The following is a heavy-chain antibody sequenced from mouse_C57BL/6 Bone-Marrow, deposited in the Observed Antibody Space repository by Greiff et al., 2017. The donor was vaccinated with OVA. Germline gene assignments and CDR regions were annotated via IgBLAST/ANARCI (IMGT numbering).Heavy chain of an antibody. V-gene: IGHV1-64*01. CDR3: ARRGLTGTFYWYFDV. D-gene: IGHD4-1*01. CDR2: IHPNSGST. CDR1: GYTFTSYW. Sequence: QVQLQQPGAELVKPGASVKLSCKASGYTFTSYWMHWVKQRPGQGLEWIGMIHPNSGSTNYNEKFKSKATLTVDKSSSTAYMQLSSRTAEDSAVYYGARRGLTGTFYWYFDVWGTGTTVTVSS. J-gene: IGHJ1*03.